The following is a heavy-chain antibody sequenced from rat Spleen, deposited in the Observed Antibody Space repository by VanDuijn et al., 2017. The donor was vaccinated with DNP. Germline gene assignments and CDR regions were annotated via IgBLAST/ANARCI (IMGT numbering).Heavy chain of an antibody. CDR2: ISTGGGNT. Sequence: EVQLVESGGGLVQPGRSLKLSCAASGFTFSNYGMAWVRQAPTKGLEWVASISTGGGNTYYRDSVKGRFTISRDNARNTLYLQMESRRSEDTSTYYCATHSGWCAYWGQGSPVTVSS. D-gene: IGHD1-1*01. CDR3: ATHSGWCAY. V-gene: IGHV5S13*01. CDR1: GFTFSNYG. J-gene: IGHJ3*01.